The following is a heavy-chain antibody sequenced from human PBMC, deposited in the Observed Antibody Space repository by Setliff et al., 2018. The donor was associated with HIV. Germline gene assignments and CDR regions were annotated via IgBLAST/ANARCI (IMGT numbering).Heavy chain of an antibody. CDR2: VNTGKGDT. Sequence: GASVKVSCKASGYTFTSYYMHWVRQAPGQGLEWMGWVNTGKGDTKYSQRFQDRLTITTDSSASSVYMELSSLSSDDTAIYYCARDRFTLTSSIFGFWGHGTLVTVSS. V-gene: IGHV1-3*04. J-gene: IGHJ4*01. CDR3: ARDRFTLTSSIFGF. CDR1: GYTFTSYY. D-gene: IGHD3-3*01.